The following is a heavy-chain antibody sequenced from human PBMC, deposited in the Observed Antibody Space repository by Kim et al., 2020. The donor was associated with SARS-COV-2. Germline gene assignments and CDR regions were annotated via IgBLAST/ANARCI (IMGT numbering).Heavy chain of an antibody. CDR1: GFTFSSYD. Sequence: GGSLRLSCAASGFTFSSYDMHWVRQAPGKGLEWVAVISYDGSNKYYADSVKGRFTITRDNSKNTLYLQMNSLRAEATAVYYCARTHWVVRYDGMEGWGQGTTVTVSS. J-gene: IGHJ6*02. D-gene: IGHD6-19*01. CDR3: ARTHWVVRYDGMEG. V-gene: IGHV3-30*04. CDR2: ISYDGSNK.